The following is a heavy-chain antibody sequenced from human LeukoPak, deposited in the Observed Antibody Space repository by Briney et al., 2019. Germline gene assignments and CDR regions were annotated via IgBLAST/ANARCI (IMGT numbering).Heavy chain of an antibody. Sequence: ESGPALVKPTQTLTLTCTFSGFSLTTAGMGVTWVRQPPGKALGWLERYDWEDDKFFTTSLKTSLTISKHTSKNQVGHTRANVDPVDTATYYCARSSVRKELWFDCWGQGILVTVSS. J-gene: IGHJ5*01. CDR3: ARSSVRKELWFDC. D-gene: IGHD1-1*01. CDR2: YDWEDDK. CDR1: GFSLTTAGMG. V-gene: IGHV2-70*04.